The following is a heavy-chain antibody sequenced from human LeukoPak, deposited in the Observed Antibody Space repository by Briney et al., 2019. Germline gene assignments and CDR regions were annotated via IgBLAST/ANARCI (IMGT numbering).Heavy chain of an antibody. CDR3: ARAPPRGALDY. D-gene: IGHD3-10*01. CDR2: INHSGST. CDR1: GGSFSGYY. V-gene: IGHV4-34*01. J-gene: IGHJ4*02. Sequence: SETLSLTCAVYGGSFSGYYWSWIRQPPGKGLEWIGEINHSGSTNYNPSLKSRVTISVDTSKDQFSLKLSSVTAADTAVYYCARAPPRGALDYWGQGTLVTVSS.